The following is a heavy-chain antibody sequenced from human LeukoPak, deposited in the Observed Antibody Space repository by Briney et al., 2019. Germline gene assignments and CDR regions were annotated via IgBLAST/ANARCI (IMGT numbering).Heavy chain of an antibody. D-gene: IGHD6-19*01. CDR1: GGSISSISYY. J-gene: IGHJ4*02. V-gene: IGHV4-39*01. Sequence: PSETLSLTCTVSGGSISSISYYWGWIRQPPGKGLEWIGSMYHNGSTYYNPSLKSRVTISVDTSKNQFSLKLSSVTAADTAVYYCARHSGSGWYFSHFDYWGQGTLVTVSS. CDR3: ARHSGSGWYFSHFDY. CDR2: MYHNGST.